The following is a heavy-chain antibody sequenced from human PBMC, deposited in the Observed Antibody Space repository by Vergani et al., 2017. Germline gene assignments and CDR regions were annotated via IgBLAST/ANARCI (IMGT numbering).Heavy chain of an antibody. CDR2: IIPIFGTA. Sequence: QVQLVQSGAEVKKPGSSVKVSCKASGGTFSSSAISWVRQAPGQGLEWMGGIIPIFGTANYAQKFQGRVTITADESTSTAYMELSSLRSEDTAVYYCARDSGIVVAPYYYYGMDVWGQGTTVTVSS. CDR3: ARDSGIVVAPYYYYGMDV. V-gene: IGHV1-69*12. CDR1: GGTFSSSA. J-gene: IGHJ6*02. D-gene: IGHD3-22*01.